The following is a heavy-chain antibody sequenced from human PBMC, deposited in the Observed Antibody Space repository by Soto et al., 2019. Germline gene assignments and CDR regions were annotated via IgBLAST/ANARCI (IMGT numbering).Heavy chain of an antibody. V-gene: IGHV3-74*01. CDR2: INGDGSTT. CDR3: PRGIRGSYGFDF. Sequence: EVQLVECGGGLVQSGGSLRLSCAASGFTFSNYWMHWVRQVPGKGLVWVSRINGDGSTTNYADSIKGRFTISRDNAKNTLSLQMNSLRPDDTAVFYCPRGIRGSYGFDFWGHAPLVTVSS. D-gene: IGHD6-6*01. J-gene: IGHJ4*01. CDR1: GFTFSNYW.